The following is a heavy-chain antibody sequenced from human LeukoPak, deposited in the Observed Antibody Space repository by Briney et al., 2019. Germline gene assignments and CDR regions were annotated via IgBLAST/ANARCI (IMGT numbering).Heavy chain of an antibody. Sequence: SETLSLTCAVNGGSFSGYCWSWIRQPPGKGLEWIGEINHSGSTNYNPSLKSRVTISVDTSKNQFSLKLSSVTAADTAVYYCARIQLWSTTWFDPWGQGTLVTVSS. CDR2: INHSGST. CDR3: ARIQLWSTTWFDP. J-gene: IGHJ5*02. CDR1: GGSFSGYC. V-gene: IGHV4-34*01. D-gene: IGHD5-18*01.